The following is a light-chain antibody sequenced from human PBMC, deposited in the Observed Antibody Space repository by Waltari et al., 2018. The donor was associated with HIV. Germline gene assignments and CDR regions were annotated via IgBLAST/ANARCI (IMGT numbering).Light chain of an antibody. V-gene: IGLV2-11*01. Sequence: QSALTQPRSVSGSPGQSVTISCTGTSSDVGGYNYVSWYPQHPGKAPKLMIYDGSKRPSGVPDRFSGSKSGNTASLTISGLQAEDETDYYCCSYAGSAWVCGGGTKLTVL. J-gene: IGLJ3*02. CDR1: SSDVGGYNY. CDR2: DGS. CDR3: CSYAGSAWV.